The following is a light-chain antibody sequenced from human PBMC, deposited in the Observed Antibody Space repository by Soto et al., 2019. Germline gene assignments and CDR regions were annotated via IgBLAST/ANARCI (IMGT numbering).Light chain of an antibody. CDR2: GAS. CDR1: QSLSSY. CDR3: RQYGSSPSYT. Sequence: EIVLTQSPGTLSLSPGERATLSCRASQSLSSYLAWYQQKPGQAPRLLNYGASSRATGIPDRFSGSGSGTDFTLTISRLEPEDFAVYYCRQYGSSPSYTFGQGTKLEIK. J-gene: IGKJ2*01. V-gene: IGKV3-20*01.